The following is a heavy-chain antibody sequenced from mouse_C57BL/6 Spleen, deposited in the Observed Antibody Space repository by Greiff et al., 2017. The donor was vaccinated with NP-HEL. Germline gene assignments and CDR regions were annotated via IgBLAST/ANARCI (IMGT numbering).Heavy chain of an antibody. J-gene: IGHJ4*01. V-gene: IGHV1-53*01. Sequence: QVQLQQPGTELVKPGASVKLSCKASGYTFTSYWMHWVKQRPGQGLEWIGNINPSNGGTNYNEKFKSKATLTVDKSSSTAYMQLSSLTSEDSAVYYCASLPGGYYGSSYYWDKNAMDYWGQGTSVTVSS. CDR3: ASLPGGYYGSSYYWDKNAMDY. CDR2: INPSNGGT. D-gene: IGHD1-1*01. CDR1: GYTFTSYW.